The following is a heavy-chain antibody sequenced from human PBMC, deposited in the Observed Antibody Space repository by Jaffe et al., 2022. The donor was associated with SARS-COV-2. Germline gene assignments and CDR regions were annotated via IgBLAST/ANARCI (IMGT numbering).Heavy chain of an antibody. D-gene: IGHD5-18*01. J-gene: IGHJ4*02. CDR1: GGSVISGSSY. Sequence: QVQLQESGPGLVKPSETLSLTCTVSGGSVISGSSYWSWIRQPPGKGLDWIGFIYSSGNTNYNPSFKSRVTISIDTSKNQFSLKLSSVTAADTAVYFCVRGGYTYGQVDSWGQGTLVTVS. CDR2: IYSSGNT. V-gene: IGHV4-61*01. CDR3: VRGGYTYGQVDS.